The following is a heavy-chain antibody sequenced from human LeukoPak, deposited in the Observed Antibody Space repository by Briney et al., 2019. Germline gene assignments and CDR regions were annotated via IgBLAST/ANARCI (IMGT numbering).Heavy chain of an antibody. CDR1: GGPISSYY. CDR3: ARLASGSYGPLTPFDY. J-gene: IGHJ4*02. Sequence: PSETLSLTCTVSGGPISSYYWSWIRQPPGKGLEWIGDIYYSGSTNYNPSLKSRVTISVDTSKNQFSLRLSSVTAADTAVYYSARLASGSYGPLTPFDYWGQGTPVTVSS. CDR2: IYYSGST. V-gene: IGHV4-59*08. D-gene: IGHD1-26*01.